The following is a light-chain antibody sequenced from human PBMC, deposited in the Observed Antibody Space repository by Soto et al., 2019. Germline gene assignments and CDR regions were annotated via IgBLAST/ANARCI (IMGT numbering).Light chain of an antibody. Sequence: EIVFAHSPGTLSFSPGEISTLSVIASQSVSSTYLAWYHHKPGQAPRLLIYGASSRAAGIPDRFSGSGSGTDFTLTISRLEPEDFAVYYCHQYGSSRHTFGQGTKVDIK. CDR2: GAS. V-gene: IGKV3-20*01. CDR1: QSVSSTY. CDR3: HQYGSSRHT. J-gene: IGKJ2*01.